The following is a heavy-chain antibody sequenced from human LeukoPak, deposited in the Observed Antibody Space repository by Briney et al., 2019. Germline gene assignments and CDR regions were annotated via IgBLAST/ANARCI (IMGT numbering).Heavy chain of an antibody. CDR3: ARGYCSSTSCYRDYYYGMDV. Sequence: GASVKVSCKASGYAFTSYDINWVRPATGQGLEWMGWMNPNSGNTGYAQKFQGRVTMTRNTSISTAYMELSSLRSEDTAVYYCARGYCSSTSCYRDYYYGMDVWGQGTTVTVSS. V-gene: IGHV1-8*01. J-gene: IGHJ6*02. D-gene: IGHD2-2*01. CDR1: GYAFTSYD. CDR2: MNPNSGNT.